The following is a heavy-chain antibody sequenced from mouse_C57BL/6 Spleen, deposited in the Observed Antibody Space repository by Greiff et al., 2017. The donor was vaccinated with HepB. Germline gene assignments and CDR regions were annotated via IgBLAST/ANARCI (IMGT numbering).Heavy chain of an antibody. CDR2: IDPSDSYT. J-gene: IGHJ2*01. CDR1: GYTFTSYW. CDR3: ARSDYYGSSYPFDY. Sequence: QVQLKQPGAELVMPGASVKLSCKASGYTFTSYWMHWVKQRPGQGLEWIGEIDPSDSYTNYNQKFKGKSTLTVDKSSSTAYMQLSSLTSEDSAVYYCARSDYYGSSYPFDYWGQGTTLTVSS. D-gene: IGHD1-1*01. V-gene: IGHV1-69*01.